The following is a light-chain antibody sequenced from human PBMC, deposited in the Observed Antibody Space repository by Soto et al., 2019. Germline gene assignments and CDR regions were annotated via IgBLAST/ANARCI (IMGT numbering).Light chain of an antibody. J-gene: IGLJ2*01. V-gene: IGLV1-40*01. CDR1: SSNIGAGFD. CDR2: GDT. Sequence: QSVLTQPPSVSGAPGQRVTISCNGSSSNIGAGFDVHWYQQFPGTAPKLLIXGDTIRPSGVPXRFSGSKSGTSASLAITGLXXXXEADYYCQSFWLFGGGTKLTVL. CDR3: QSFWL.